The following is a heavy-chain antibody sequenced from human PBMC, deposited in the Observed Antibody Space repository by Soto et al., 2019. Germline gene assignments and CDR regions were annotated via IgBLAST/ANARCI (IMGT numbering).Heavy chain of an antibody. V-gene: IGHV1-18*01. CDR1: GEANSVYP. D-gene: IGHD3-9*01. Sequence: SLNRSCKTSGEANSVYPGSRVIHNTRQGLEWMGWIIANYGTTNYAQKLQGRVTMTTDTSTSTAYMELRSLRSDDTAVYYCARTYYDILTGSNEDDYWGQGTLVTVSS. CDR3: ARTYYDILTGSNEDDY. J-gene: IGHJ4*02. CDR2: IIANYGTT.